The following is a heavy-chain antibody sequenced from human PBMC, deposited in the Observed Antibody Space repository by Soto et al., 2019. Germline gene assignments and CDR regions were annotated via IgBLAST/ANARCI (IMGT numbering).Heavy chain of an antibody. CDR1: GFTFSSYG. D-gene: IGHD2-2*01. CDR3: AKDDIVVVPAAIEYYYYGMDV. Sequence: GGSLRLSCAASGFTFSSYGMHWVRQAPGKGLEWVAVISYDGSNKYYADSVKGRFTISRDNSKNTLYLQMNSLRAEDTAVYYCAKDDIVVVPAAIEYYYYGMDVWGQGTTVTVSS. CDR2: ISYDGSNK. V-gene: IGHV3-30*18. J-gene: IGHJ6*02.